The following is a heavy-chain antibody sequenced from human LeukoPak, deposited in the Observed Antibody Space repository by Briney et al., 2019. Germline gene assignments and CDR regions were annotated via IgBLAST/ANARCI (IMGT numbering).Heavy chain of an antibody. CDR2: IRSKTYGGTT. Sequence: GGSLRLSCTASGFTFGDYAMSWVRQAPGKGLEWVGFIRSKTYGGTTEYAASVKGGFTISRDDSKGIAYLQMNSLKTEDTAVYYCTRLQGGYGSFDYWGQGTLVTVSS. V-gene: IGHV3-49*04. CDR1: GFTFGDYA. J-gene: IGHJ4*02. D-gene: IGHD5-12*01. CDR3: TRLQGGYGSFDY.